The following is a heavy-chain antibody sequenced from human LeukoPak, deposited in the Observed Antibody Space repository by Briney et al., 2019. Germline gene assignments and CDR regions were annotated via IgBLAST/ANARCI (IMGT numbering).Heavy chain of an antibody. CDR3: ARVSCSGGSCYIRLDP. D-gene: IGHD2-15*01. CDR1: GYTFTGYY. V-gene: IGHV1-2*02. Sequence: ASVKVSCKASGYTFTGYYMHWVRQAPGQGLECMGWINPSSGGTNYAQKFQGRVTMTRDTSISTAYMELSRLRSDDTAVYYCARVSCSGGSCYIRLDPWGQGTLVTVSS. J-gene: IGHJ5*02. CDR2: INPSSGGT.